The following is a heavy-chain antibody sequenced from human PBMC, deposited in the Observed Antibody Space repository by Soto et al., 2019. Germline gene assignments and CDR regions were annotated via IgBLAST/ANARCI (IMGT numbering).Heavy chain of an antibody. J-gene: IGHJ1*01. D-gene: IGHD3-22*01. CDR1: GYTFTGYY. CDR2: INPNSGGT. Sequence: ASVKVSCKASGYTFTGYYMHWVRQAPGQGLEWVGWINPNSGGTNYAQKFQGRVTMTRDTSISTAYMELSRLRSDDTAVYYCARVSPPYYDSSGYYYGSNFQHWGQGTLVTVSS. V-gene: IGHV1-2*02. CDR3: ARVSPPYYDSSGYYYGSNFQH.